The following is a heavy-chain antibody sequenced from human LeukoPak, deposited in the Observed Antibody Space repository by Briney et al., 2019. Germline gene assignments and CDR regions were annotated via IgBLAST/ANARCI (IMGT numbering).Heavy chain of an antibody. CDR1: GFTFSNAW. V-gene: IGHV3-15*01. CDR3: TTVGSYYHYFDY. J-gene: IGHJ4*02. D-gene: IGHD1-26*01. CDR2: IKSKTDGGTT. Sequence: TGGSLRLSCAASGFTFSNAWMSWVRQAPGKRLEWVGRIKSKTDGGTTDYAAPVKGRFTISRDDSKNTLYLQMNSLKTEDTAVYYCTTVGSYYHYFDYWGQGTLVTVSS.